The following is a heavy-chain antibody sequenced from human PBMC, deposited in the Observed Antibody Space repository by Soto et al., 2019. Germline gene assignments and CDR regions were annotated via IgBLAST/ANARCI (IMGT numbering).Heavy chain of an antibody. D-gene: IGHD2-2*01. Sequence: ASVKVSCKAXRYTFTSYGISLLRHSPGQWLEWMGWISAYNGNTNYAQKLQGRVTMTTDTSTSTAYMELRSLRSDDTAVYYCARDIVVVPAAMHAFDIWGQGTMVTVSS. J-gene: IGHJ3*02. CDR3: ARDIVVVPAAMHAFDI. CDR1: RYTFTSYG. V-gene: IGHV1-18*01. CDR2: ISAYNGNT.